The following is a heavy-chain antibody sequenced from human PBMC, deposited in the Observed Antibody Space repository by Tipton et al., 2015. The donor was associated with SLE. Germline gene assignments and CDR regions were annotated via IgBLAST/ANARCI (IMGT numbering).Heavy chain of an antibody. CDR1: GGSISSYY. D-gene: IGHD1-26*01. V-gene: IGHV4-59*01. J-gene: IGHJ4*02. CDR2: IYYSGST. Sequence: TLSLTCTVSGGSISSYYWSWIRQPPGKGLEWIGYIYYSGSTNYNPSLKSRVTISVDTSKNQFSLKLSSVTAADTAVYYCAREGGSHQYYFDYWGQGTLVTVSS. CDR3: AREGGSHQYYFDY.